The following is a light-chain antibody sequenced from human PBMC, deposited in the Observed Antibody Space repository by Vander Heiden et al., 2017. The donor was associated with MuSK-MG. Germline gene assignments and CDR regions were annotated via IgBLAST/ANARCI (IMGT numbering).Light chain of an antibody. Sequence: QSVLTQPHSVSGAPGHGVPISCTWSSSNVGAGYAVHCYQQLPGTAPKLLIYDNTKRPSGVPDRFSASNSGSSAALAITGLQAEDEADYYCQSYDSPRSGSCVFGGGTKLTVL. CDR3: QSYDSPRSGSCV. CDR1: SSNVGAGYA. J-gene: IGLJ3*02. V-gene: IGLV1-40*01. CDR2: DNT.